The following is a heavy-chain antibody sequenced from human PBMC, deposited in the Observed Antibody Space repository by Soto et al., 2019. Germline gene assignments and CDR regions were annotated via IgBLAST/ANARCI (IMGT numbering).Heavy chain of an antibody. V-gene: IGHV1-8*01. Sequence: ASVKVSCKASGYTFTSYDINWVRQATGQGLEWMGWMNPNSGNTGYAQKFQGRVTMTRDTSISTAYMELSRLRSDDTAVYYCAKDQDYYDSSGQEDYYYYGMDVWGQGTTVTVSS. CDR3: AKDQDYYDSSGQEDYYYYGMDV. D-gene: IGHD3-22*01. J-gene: IGHJ6*02. CDR2: MNPNSGNT. CDR1: GYTFTSYD.